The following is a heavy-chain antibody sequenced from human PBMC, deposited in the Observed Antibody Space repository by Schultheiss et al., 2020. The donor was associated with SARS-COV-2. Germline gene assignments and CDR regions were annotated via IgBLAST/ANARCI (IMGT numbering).Heavy chain of an antibody. V-gene: IGHV4-59*06. Sequence: GSLRLSCTVSGGSISSYYWSWIRQPPGKGLEWIGYIYYSGSTYYNPSLKSRVTISVDTSKNQFSLKLSSVTAADTAVYYCARCASSSSGYNFAMDVWGQGTTVTVSS. CDR3: ARCASSSSGYNFAMDV. CDR1: GGSISSYY. D-gene: IGHD6-6*01. CDR2: IYYSGST. J-gene: IGHJ6*02.